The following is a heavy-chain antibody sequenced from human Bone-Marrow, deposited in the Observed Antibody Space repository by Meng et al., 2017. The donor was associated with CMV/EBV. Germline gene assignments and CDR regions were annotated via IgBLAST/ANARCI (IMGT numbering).Heavy chain of an antibody. CDR3: ARAYCSTTRCRDAFDI. CDR1: GYSISSGYY. J-gene: IGHJ3*02. Sequence: SETLSLTCTVSGYSISSGYYWGWIRQPPGKGLECIGIINHSETTYHNPSLKSRLTISVDTSKNQFSLKLISVTAADTAVYYCARAYCSTTRCRDAFDIWGQGTMVTVS. V-gene: IGHV4-38-2*02. D-gene: IGHD2-2*01. CDR2: INHSETT.